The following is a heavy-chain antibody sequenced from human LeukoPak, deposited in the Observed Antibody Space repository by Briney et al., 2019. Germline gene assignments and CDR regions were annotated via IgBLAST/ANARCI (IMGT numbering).Heavy chain of an antibody. CDR1: GGSFSGYY. CDR3: AILQLQSNDAFDI. D-gene: IGHD5-18*01. V-gene: IGHV4-34*01. Sequence: SETLSLTCAVYGGSFSGYYWSWIRQPPGKGLEWIGEINHSGSTNYNPSLKSRVTISVDKSKNQFSLKLSSVTAADTAVYYCAILQLQSNDAFDIWGQGTMVTVSS. J-gene: IGHJ3*02. CDR2: INHSGST.